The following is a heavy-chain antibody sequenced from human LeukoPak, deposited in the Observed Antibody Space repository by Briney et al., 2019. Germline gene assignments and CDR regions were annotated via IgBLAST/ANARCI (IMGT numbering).Heavy chain of an antibody. CDR1: GYNFSNYW. J-gene: IGHJ4*02. V-gene: IGHV5-51*01. CDR3: ARKANGMAAPFDS. D-gene: IGHD6-13*01. Sequence: GESLKISCEASGYNFSNYWINWVRQKPGKGLEWMGIIYPGDSDTRYGPSFQGHVTISADRSANTAYLQWSRLEDSDTAKYFCARKANGMAAPFDSWAQGTLVTVSS. CDR2: IYPGDSDT.